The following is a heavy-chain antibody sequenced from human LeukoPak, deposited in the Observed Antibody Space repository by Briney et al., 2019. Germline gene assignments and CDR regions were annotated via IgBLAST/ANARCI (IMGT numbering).Heavy chain of an antibody. CDR3: ARAWDGYNYYYYYYMDV. CDR2: VRYDGKNQ. D-gene: IGHD5-24*01. J-gene: IGHJ6*03. CDR1: GFTFSSYG. Sequence: PGGSLRLSCTASGFTFSSYGIHWVRQAPGKGLEWVSFVRYDGKNQYYADSVKGRFTISRDNAKNSLYLQMNSLRAEDTAVYYCARAWDGYNYYYYYYMDVWGKGTTVTVSS. V-gene: IGHV3-30*02.